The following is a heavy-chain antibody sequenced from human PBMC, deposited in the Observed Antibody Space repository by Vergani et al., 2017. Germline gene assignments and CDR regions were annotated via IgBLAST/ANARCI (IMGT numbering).Heavy chain of an antibody. J-gene: IGHJ6*03. D-gene: IGHD2-2*01. Sequence: EVQLLESGGGLVQPGGSLRLSCAASGFTFSSYAMSWVRQAPGKGLEWVSAISGSGGSTYYADSVKGRFTISRDKSKNTLYLQMNSLRAEDTAVYYCAKAVILVPAAINRIRPYYYYYVYVWDRGTTVIVS. CDR1: GFTFSSYA. CDR2: ISGSGGST. V-gene: IGHV3-23*01. CDR3: AKAVILVPAAINRIRPYYYYYVYV.